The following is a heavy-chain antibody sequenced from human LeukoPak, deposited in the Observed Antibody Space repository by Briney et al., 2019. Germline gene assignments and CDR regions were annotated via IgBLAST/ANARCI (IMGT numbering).Heavy chain of an antibody. Sequence: SETLSLTCTVYGGSISSYYWSWIRQPPGKGLEWIGYIYNSGSINYNPSLKSRVTISVDTSRNQFSLKLSSVTAADTALYYCARGRGFDAFDIWGQGTVVTVSS. D-gene: IGHD5-12*01. V-gene: IGHV4-59*01. J-gene: IGHJ3*02. CDR1: GGSISSYY. CDR2: IYNSGSI. CDR3: ARGRGFDAFDI.